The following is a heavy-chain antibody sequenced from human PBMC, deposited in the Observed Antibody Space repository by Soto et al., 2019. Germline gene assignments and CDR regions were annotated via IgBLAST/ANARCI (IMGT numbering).Heavy chain of an antibody. CDR3: ARDQGVIYGSGSYYNGAFWYFDL. CDR2: IIPIFGTA. Sequence: QVQLVQSGAEVKKPGSSVKVSCKASGGTFSSYAISWVRQAPGQGLEWMGGIIPIFGTANYAQKFQGRVTITADESTSTAYMELSSLRSEDTAVYYCARDQGVIYGSGSYYNGAFWYFDLWGRGTLVTVSS. D-gene: IGHD3-10*01. J-gene: IGHJ2*01. CDR1: GGTFSSYA. V-gene: IGHV1-69*01.